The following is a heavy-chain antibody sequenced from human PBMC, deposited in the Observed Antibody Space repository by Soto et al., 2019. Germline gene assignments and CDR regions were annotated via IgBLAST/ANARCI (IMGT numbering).Heavy chain of an antibody. J-gene: IGHJ5*02. V-gene: IGHV5-51*01. CDR2: IYPGDSDT. Sequence: GESLKISCKGSGYSFTSYWIGWVRQMPGKGLEWMGIIYPGDSDTRYSPSLQGQVTISADKSISTAYLQWSSLKASDTAMYYCARRGYSYGYVPGWFDPWGQGTLVTVSS. CDR3: ARRGYSYGYVPGWFDP. D-gene: IGHD5-18*01. CDR1: GYSFTSYW.